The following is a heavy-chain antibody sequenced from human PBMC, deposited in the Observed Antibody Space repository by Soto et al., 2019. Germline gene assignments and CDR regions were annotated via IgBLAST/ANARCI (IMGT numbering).Heavy chain of an antibody. CDR2: ISYDGSNK. CDR1: GFTFSSYG. J-gene: IGHJ4*02. V-gene: IGHV3-30*18. D-gene: IGHD6-19*01. CDR3: AKEYSSGWYYFDY. Sequence: QVQLVESGGGVVQPGRSLRLSCAASGFTFSSYGMHWVRQAPVKGLEWVAVISYDGSNKYYADAVKGRFTISRDNSKNQLYLQMNSLRAEDTAVYYCAKEYSSGWYYFDYWGQGTLVTGSS.